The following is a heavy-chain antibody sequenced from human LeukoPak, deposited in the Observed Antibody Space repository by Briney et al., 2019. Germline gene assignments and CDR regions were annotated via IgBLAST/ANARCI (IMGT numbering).Heavy chain of an antibody. V-gene: IGHV3-7*01. CDR2: IKQDGSEK. CDR1: GFTFNSYW. J-gene: IGHJ4*02. Sequence: GGSLRLSCAASGFTFNSYWMSWVRQAPGKGLEWVANIKQDGSEKYYVDSVKGRFTISRDNAKNSLYLQMNSLRAEDTAMYYCARGLYLRGYSGYDPFDYWGQGTLVTVSS. D-gene: IGHD5-12*01. CDR3: ARGLYLRGYSGYDPFDY.